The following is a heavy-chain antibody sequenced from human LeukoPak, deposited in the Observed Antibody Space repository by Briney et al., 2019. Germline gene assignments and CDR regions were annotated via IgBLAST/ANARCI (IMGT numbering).Heavy chain of an antibody. Sequence: GGSLRLSCAASGFTFSSYSMNWVRQAPGTGLEWVSTISGSGGSTFYADSVKGRFTISRDNSKNTLYLQMNSLRAEDTALYYCAKKQGQWLILYFFDYWGQGALVTVSS. D-gene: IGHD6-19*01. CDR2: ISGSGGST. J-gene: IGHJ4*02. CDR1: GFTFSSYS. CDR3: AKKQGQWLILYFFDY. V-gene: IGHV3-23*01.